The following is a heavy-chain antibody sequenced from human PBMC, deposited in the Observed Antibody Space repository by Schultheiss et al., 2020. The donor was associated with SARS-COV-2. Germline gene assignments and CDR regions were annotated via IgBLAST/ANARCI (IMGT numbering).Heavy chain of an antibody. CDR1: GFTFSSYW. Sequence: GESLKISCAASGFTFSSYWMSWVRQAPGKGLEWVANIKQDGSEKYYVDSVKGRFTISRDNAKNSLYLQMNSLRAEDTAVYYCARDRTPTVTLPFDPWGQGTLVTVSS. CDR2: IKQDGSEK. D-gene: IGHD4-17*01. V-gene: IGHV3-7*03. J-gene: IGHJ5*02. CDR3: ARDRTPTVTLPFDP.